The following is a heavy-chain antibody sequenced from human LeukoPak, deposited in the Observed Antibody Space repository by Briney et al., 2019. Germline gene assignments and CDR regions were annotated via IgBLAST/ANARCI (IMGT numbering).Heavy chain of an antibody. Sequence: GGSLRLSCAASGLTVSSNYMNWVRQAPGKGLEWVSIVYSGGSTYYAASVKGRFTISRDNADNTLYLQMKSLRAEDTAVYYCGRVAPQGSSTYYAFDIWGQGAVVTVSS. CDR2: VYSGGST. CDR1: GLTVSSNY. CDR3: GRVAPQGSSTYYAFDI. V-gene: IGHV3-53*01. J-gene: IGHJ3*02. D-gene: IGHD2-21*01.